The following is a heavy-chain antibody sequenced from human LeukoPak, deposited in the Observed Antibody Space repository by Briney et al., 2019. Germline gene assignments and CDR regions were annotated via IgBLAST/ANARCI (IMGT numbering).Heavy chain of an antibody. CDR3: ARGRAYCGGDCYAPKYYFDY. D-gene: IGHD2-21*02. CDR1: GGSISSGGYY. V-gene: IGHV4-31*03. CDR2: IYYSGST. J-gene: IGHJ4*02. Sequence: SETLSLTCTVSGGSISSGGYYWSWIRQHPGKGLEWIGYIYYSGSTYYNPSLKSRVTISVDTSQNQFSLKLSSVTAADTAVYYCARGRAYCGGDCYAPKYYFDYWGQGTLVTVSS.